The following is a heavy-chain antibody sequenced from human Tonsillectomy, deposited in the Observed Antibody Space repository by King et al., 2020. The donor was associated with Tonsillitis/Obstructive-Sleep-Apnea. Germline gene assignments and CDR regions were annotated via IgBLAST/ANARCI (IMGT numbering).Heavy chain of an antibody. V-gene: IGHV3-33*01. D-gene: IGHD3-3*01. CDR2: IWYDGSNK. Sequence: QLVQSGGGVVQPGRSLRLSCAASGFTFSSYGMHWVRQAPGKGLEWVAVIWYDGSNKYYADSVKGRFTISRDNSKNTLYLQMNSLRAEDTAVYYCARDRQTVLRFLDWSELFDYWGQGTLVTVSS. CDR1: GFTFSSYG. J-gene: IGHJ4*02. CDR3: ARDRQTVLRFLDWSELFDY.